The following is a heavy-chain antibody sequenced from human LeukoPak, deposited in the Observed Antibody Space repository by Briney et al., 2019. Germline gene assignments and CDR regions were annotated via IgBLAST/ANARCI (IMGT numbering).Heavy chain of an antibody. D-gene: IGHD6-6*01. Sequence: SETLSLTCTVSGGSISSYYWSWIRQPPGKGLEWIGYIYTSGSTNYNPSLKRRVTISVDTSKNQFSLKLSSVTAADTAVYYCARRGGISARPTPLNYYYMDVWGKGTTVTVSS. CDR1: GGSISSYY. CDR2: IYTSGST. V-gene: IGHV4-4*09. CDR3: ARRGGISARPTPLNYYYMDV. J-gene: IGHJ6*03.